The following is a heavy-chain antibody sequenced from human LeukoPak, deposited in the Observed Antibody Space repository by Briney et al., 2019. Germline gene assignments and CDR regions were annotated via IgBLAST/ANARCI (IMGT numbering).Heavy chain of an antibody. Sequence: SETLSLTCTVSGGSISSYYWSWIRQPPGKGLEWIGYIYYSGSTNYNPSLKSRATISVDTSKNQFSLKLSSVTAADTAVYYCARTVGYSYGQGVDYWGQGTLVTVSS. J-gene: IGHJ4*02. D-gene: IGHD5-18*01. CDR2: IYYSGST. CDR1: GGSISSYY. CDR3: ARTVGYSYGQGVDY. V-gene: IGHV4-59*08.